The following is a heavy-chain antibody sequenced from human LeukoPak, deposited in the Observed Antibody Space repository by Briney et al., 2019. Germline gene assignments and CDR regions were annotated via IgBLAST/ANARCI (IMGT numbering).Heavy chain of an antibody. CDR2: ISSSSSYI. Sequence: GGSLRLSCAASGFTFSTYSMNWVRQAPGKGLEWVSSISSSSSYIYYADSVKGRFTISRDNANNSLYLQMNSLRAEDTAVYYCARVCRDGYNGYYYYYYYMDVWGKGTTVTVSS. CDR1: GFTFSTYS. V-gene: IGHV3-21*01. D-gene: IGHD5-24*01. CDR3: ARVCRDGYNGYYYYYYYMDV. J-gene: IGHJ6*03.